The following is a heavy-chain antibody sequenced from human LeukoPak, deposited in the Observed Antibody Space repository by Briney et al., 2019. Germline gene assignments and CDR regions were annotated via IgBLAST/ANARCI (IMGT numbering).Heavy chain of an antibody. Sequence: ASVKVSCKASGYTFTDYYMHWVRQAPGQGLEWMGWINPDSGDTKYAQNFQGRVTMTRDTSISTAYMELSSLRSDDTAVYYCARGRSVAVAGALRGFDPWGQGTLVTVSS. CDR3: ARGRSVAVAGALRGFDP. V-gene: IGHV1-2*02. J-gene: IGHJ5*02. D-gene: IGHD6-19*01. CDR2: INPDSGDT. CDR1: GYTFTDYY.